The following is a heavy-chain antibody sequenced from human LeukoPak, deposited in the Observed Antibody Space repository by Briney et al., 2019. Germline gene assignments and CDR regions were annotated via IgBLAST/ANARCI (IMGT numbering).Heavy chain of an antibody. CDR1: GYTFTSYY. CDR2: INPNSGGT. J-gene: IGHJ3*02. Sequence: ASVKVSCKASGYTFTSYYMHWVRQAPGQGLEWMGWINPNSGGTNYAQKFQGRVTMTRDTSISTAYVELSRLRSDDTAVYYCARLCNDRYAFDIWGQGTMVTVSS. D-gene: IGHD1-1*01. V-gene: IGHV1-2*02. CDR3: ARLCNDRYAFDI.